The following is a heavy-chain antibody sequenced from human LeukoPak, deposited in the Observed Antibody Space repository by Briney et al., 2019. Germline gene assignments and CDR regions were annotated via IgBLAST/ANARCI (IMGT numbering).Heavy chain of an antibody. J-gene: IGHJ4*02. CDR3: ATLHIVNITFAY. D-gene: IGHD2-21*01. CDR1: GFTFSNYW. V-gene: IGHV3-74*01. CDR2: INSDGSST. Sequence: GGSLRLSCAASGFTFSNYWMHWVRQAPGKGLVWVSRINSDGSSTSYADFVKGRFTISRDNAKNTLYLQMNSLRAEDTAVYYCATLHIVNITFAYWGQDTLVTISS.